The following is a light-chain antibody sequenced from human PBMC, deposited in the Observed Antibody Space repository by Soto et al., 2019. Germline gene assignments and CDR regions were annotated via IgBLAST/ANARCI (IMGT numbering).Light chain of an antibody. CDR1: QSVSSSY. J-gene: IGKJ1*01. Sequence: EIVLTQSPGTLSLSPGERATLSCRASQSVSSSYLAWYQQKPGQAPRLLIYGSSSRATGIPDRFSGSGSETEFTLTISSLQSEDFAVYYCQKFNKWPWTFGQGTKV. CDR3: QKFNKWPWT. CDR2: GSS. V-gene: IGKV3-20*01.